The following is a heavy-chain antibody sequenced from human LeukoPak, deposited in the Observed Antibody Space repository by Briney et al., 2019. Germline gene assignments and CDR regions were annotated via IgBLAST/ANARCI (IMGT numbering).Heavy chain of an antibody. J-gene: IGHJ6*02. Sequence: SVKVSCKASGGIFSTYPISWVRQAPGQGLEWMGGIIPIFGTASYAQTFQGRVTITADESTTTAHMELSSLRSEDTAVYYCARSSSTSIYYYAMDVWGQGTTVTVSS. CDR3: ARSSSTSIYYYAMDV. CDR2: IIPIFGTA. D-gene: IGHD2-2*01. CDR1: GGIFSTYP. V-gene: IGHV1-69*13.